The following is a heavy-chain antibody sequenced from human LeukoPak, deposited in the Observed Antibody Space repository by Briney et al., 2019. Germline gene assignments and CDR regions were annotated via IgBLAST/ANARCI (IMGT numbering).Heavy chain of an antibody. CDR1: GYTITDYH. CDR2: INPKSGGT. CDR3: AKDLEVTGSHFDY. D-gene: IGHD2-21*02. Sequence: ASVKVSCKTSGYTITDYHMHWVRQAPGQGLEWMGWINPKSGGTNYAQKFQGRVTMTRDTSTSTAYMELSRLRSDDTAVYYCAKDLEVTGSHFDYWGQGTLVTVSS. J-gene: IGHJ4*02. V-gene: IGHV1-2*02.